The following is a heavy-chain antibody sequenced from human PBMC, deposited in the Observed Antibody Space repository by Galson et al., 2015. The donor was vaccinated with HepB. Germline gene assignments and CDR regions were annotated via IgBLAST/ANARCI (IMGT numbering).Heavy chain of an antibody. V-gene: IGHV3-23*01. J-gene: IGHJ4*02. CDR1: GFTFSSYG. Sequence: SLRLSCAASGFTFSSYGMHWVRQAPGKGLEWVSKISGNSGSTYYADSVKGRFTISRDNSKNTLYLQMNSLRAEDTALYYCVKGSDSSSWYFDYWGQGTQVTVSS. CDR2: ISGNSGST. D-gene: IGHD6-13*01. CDR3: VKGSDSSSWYFDY.